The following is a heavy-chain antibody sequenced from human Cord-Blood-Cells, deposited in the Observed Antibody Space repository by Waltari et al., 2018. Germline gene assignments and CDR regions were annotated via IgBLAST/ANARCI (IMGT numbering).Heavy chain of an antibody. CDR3: ASAGYNWGSDYFDY. CDR1: GFTVSSNY. J-gene: IGHJ4*02. D-gene: IGHD1-20*01. CDR2: IYSGGST. Sequence: EVQLVESGGGLIQPGGSLRLSCAASGFTVSSNYMSWVRQAPGKGLEWVSVIYSGGSTYYADSVKGRFTISRDNSKNTLYLQMNSLRAEDTAVYYCASAGYNWGSDYFDYWGQGTLVTVSS. V-gene: IGHV3-53*01.